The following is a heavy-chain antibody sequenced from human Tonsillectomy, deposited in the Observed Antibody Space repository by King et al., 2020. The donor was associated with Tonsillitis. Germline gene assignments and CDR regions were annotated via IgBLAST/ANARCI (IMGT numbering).Heavy chain of an antibody. V-gene: IGHV4-39*07. Sequence: QLQESGPGLVKPSETLSLTCTVSGDSTSISRSSYWGWIRQPPGKGLEWIASIQDTGNSFFNPSLKSRVTISLETSKKQFSLKLTSVTAADTAVYYCARPFSGSYSAFDYWGLGTLVTVSS. CDR2: IQDTGNS. CDR1: GDSTSISRSSY. CDR3: ARPFSGSYSAFDY. J-gene: IGHJ4*02. D-gene: IGHD1-26*01.